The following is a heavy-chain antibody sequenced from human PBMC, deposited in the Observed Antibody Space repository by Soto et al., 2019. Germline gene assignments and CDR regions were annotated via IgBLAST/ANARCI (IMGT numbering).Heavy chain of an antibody. D-gene: IGHD3-10*01. Sequence: QVQLVQSGAEVKKPGASVKVSCKASGYTFTSYGDSWVRQAPGQGLEWMGWISGYNGNTNYAQKLQGRVTMTTDTSTSTAYMELRSLRSDDPAVYYCARAGKYYYGSGSPYYYGMDVWGQGITVTVSS. V-gene: IGHV1-18*04. CDR1: GYTFTSYG. CDR2: ISGYNGNT. J-gene: IGHJ6*02. CDR3: ARAGKYYYGSGSPYYYGMDV.